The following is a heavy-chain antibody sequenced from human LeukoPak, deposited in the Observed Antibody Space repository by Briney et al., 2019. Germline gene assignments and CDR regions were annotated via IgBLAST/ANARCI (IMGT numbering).Heavy chain of an antibody. CDR1: GGSISSSSYY. CDR2: IYYSGST. Sequence: SETLSLTCTVSGGSISSSSYYWGWIRKPPGKGLEWIGSIYYSGSTYYNPSLKSRVTISVDTSKNQFSLKLSSVTAADTAVYYCASSLYCSGGSCYGAFDIWGQGTMVTVSS. V-gene: IGHV4-39*01. CDR3: ASSLYCSGGSCYGAFDI. D-gene: IGHD2-15*01. J-gene: IGHJ3*02.